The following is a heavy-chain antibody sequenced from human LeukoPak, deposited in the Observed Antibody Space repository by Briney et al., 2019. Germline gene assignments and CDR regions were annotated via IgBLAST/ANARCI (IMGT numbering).Heavy chain of an antibody. Sequence: AASVKVSCKASGYTFTSHDINWVRQATGQGLEWMGWISAYNGNTNYAQKLQGRVTMTTDTSTSTAYMELRSLRSDDTAVYYCARDHPPATDYWGQGTLVTVSS. J-gene: IGHJ4*02. V-gene: IGHV1-18*01. CDR3: ARDHPPATDY. CDR1: GYTFTSHD. D-gene: IGHD6-25*01. CDR2: ISAYNGNT.